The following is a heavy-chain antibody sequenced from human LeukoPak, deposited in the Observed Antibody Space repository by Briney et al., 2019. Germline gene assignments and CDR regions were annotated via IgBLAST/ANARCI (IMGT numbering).Heavy chain of an antibody. Sequence: GGSLRLSCAASGFTFSSYAMSWVRQAPGKGLEWVSAISGSGGSTYYADSVKGRFTISRDNSKNTLYLQMNSLRAEDTAVYYCAKGHYSYGNYYYYYYGMDVWGQGTTVTVSS. CDR2: ISGSGGST. D-gene: IGHD5-18*01. CDR1: GFTFSSYA. V-gene: IGHV3-23*01. J-gene: IGHJ6*02. CDR3: AKGHYSYGNYYYYYYGMDV.